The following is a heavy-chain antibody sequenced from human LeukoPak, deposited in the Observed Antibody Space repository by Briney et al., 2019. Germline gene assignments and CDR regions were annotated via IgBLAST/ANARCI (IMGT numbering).Heavy chain of an antibody. CDR3: ARGSTVTRGYSFDI. J-gene: IGHJ3*02. CDR2: ISSSSSAI. V-gene: IGHV3-48*01. D-gene: IGHD4-17*01. CDR1: GFTFSNYG. Sequence: GGSLRLSCAASGFTFSNYGMNWVRQAPGKGLEWISYISSSSSAIYYADSVKGRFTISRDNAKNTLYLQMNSLRAEDTAVYYCARGSTVTRGYSFDIWGQGTMVTVSS.